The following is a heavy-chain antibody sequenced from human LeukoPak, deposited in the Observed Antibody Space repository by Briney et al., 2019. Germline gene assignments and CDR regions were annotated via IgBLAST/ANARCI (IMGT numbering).Heavy chain of an antibody. CDR3: ATGFLCFGELLNTFDY. CDR2: INPSGGST. V-gene: IGHV1-46*01. D-gene: IGHD3-10*01. Sequence: ASVKVSCKASGYTFTSCYMHWVRQAPGQGLEWMGIINPSGGSTSYAQKFQGRVTMTRDTSTSTVYMELSSLRSEDTAVYYCATGFLCFGELLNTFDYWGQGTLVTVSS. J-gene: IGHJ4*02. CDR1: GYTFTSCY.